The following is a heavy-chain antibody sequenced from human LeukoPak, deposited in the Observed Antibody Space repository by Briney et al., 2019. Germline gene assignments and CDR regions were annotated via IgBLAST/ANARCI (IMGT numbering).Heavy chain of an antibody. J-gene: IGHJ4*02. V-gene: IGHV3-33*06. CDR2: IWYDGSNK. D-gene: IGHD1-26*01. CDR1: GFTFSSYG. CDR3: AKDHEWELLGGFDY. Sequence: GGSLRLSCAASGFTFSSYGMHWVRQAPGKGLEWVAVIWYDGSNKYYADSVKGRFTISRDNSKNTLYLQMNSLRAEDTAVYYCAKDHEWELLGGFDYWGQGTLVTVSS.